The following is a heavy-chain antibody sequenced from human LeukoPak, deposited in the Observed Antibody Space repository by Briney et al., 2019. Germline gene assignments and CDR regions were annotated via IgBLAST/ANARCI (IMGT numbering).Heavy chain of an antibody. CDR1: GGSISSYY. V-gene: IGHV4-59*01. Sequence: PSETLSLTCTVSGGSISSYYWSWIRQPPGKGLEWIGYIYYSGSTNYNPSLKSRVTISVDTSKNQFSLKLSSVTAADTAVYYCARDGTGDSSGYYPYYYYMDVWGKGTTVTVSS. CDR3: ARDGTGDSSGYYPYYYYMDV. J-gene: IGHJ6*03. CDR2: IYYSGST. D-gene: IGHD3-22*01.